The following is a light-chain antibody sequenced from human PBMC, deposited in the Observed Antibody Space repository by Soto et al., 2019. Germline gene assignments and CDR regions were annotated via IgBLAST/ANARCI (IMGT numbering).Light chain of an antibody. CDR2: VNS. J-gene: IGLJ2*01. V-gene: IGLV1-40*01. CDR1: RSNIGAGYD. CDR3: QSYDGGLGVSKI. Sequence: QSVLTQPPSVSGAPGQRVTISCTGSRSNIGAGYDVHWYQHLPGTAPKLLIFVNSNRPSGVPDRFSGSQSGTSASLAITGLQAEDEADYYCQSYDGGLGVSKIFGGGTKLTVL.